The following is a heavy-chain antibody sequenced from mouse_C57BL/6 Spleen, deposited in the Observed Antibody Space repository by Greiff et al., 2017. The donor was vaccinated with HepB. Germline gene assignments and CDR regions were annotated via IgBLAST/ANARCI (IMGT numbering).Heavy chain of an antibody. CDR3: TRERKFITTVVADWYFDV. CDR2: ISSGGDYI. Sequence: EVQLVESGEGLVKPGGSLKLSCAASGFTFSSYAMSWVRQTPEKRLEWVAYISSGGDYIYYADTVKGRFTISRDNARNTLYLQMSSLKSEDTAMYYCTRERKFITTVVADWYFDVWGTGTTVTVSS. V-gene: IGHV5-9-1*02. D-gene: IGHD1-1*01. J-gene: IGHJ1*03. CDR1: GFTFSSYA.